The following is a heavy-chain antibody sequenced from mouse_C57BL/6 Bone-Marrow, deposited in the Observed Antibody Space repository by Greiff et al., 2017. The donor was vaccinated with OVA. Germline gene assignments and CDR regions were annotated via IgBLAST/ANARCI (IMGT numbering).Heavy chain of an antibody. CDR1: GYTFTDYY. D-gene: IGHD1-1*01. CDR2: IGPGSGST. V-gene: IGHV1-77*01. CDR3: ARGGITTVVAHWYFDV. J-gene: IGHJ1*03. Sequence: QVQLQQSGAELVKPGASVKISCKASGYTFTDYYINWVKQRPGQGLEWIGKIGPGSGSTYYNEKFKGKATLTADKSSSTAYMQLSSLTSEDSAVDFCARGGITTVVAHWYFDVWGTGTTVTVSS.